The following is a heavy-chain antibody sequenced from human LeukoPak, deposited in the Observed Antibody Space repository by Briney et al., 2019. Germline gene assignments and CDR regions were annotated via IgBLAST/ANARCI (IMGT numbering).Heavy chain of an antibody. CDR2: INPNSGGT. CDR3: ARDVGYSYGYALDY. Sequence: GASVKVSCKASGYTFTGYYMHWVRQAPGQGLEWMGWINPNSGGTNYAQKFQGRVTMTRDTSISTAYMELSRLRSDDTAVYYCARDVGYSYGYALDYWGQGTLVTVSS. CDR1: GYTFTGYY. J-gene: IGHJ4*02. V-gene: IGHV1-2*02. D-gene: IGHD5-18*01.